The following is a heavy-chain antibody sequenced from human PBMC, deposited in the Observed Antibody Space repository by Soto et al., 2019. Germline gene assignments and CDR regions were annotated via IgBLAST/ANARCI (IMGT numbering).Heavy chain of an antibody. CDR2: VTSRGDTT. CDR3: AKDSLGAGLDY. V-gene: IGHV3-23*01. J-gene: IGHJ4*02. CDR1: GFIFSNYA. Sequence: EVHLLQSGGGLVQPGGSLRLSCAASGFIFSNYAMNSVRQAPGKGLEWVSIVTSRGDTTYYADYVKGRFTISRNNSKNTLYLQGNSLTAEDTAVYYCAKDSLGAGLDYWGQGTLVSVSS.